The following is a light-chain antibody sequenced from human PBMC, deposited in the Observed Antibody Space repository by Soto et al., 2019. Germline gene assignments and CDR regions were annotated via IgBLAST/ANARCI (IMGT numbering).Light chain of an antibody. Sequence: QSVLTQPPSASGTPGQRVTISCSGSSSNIGSNYVYWYQQLPATAPKLLIYRNNQRPSGVPDRFSGSKSGTSASLAISGLRSEDEADYYCAAWDDSLSALFGGGTKLTVL. CDR2: RNN. V-gene: IGLV1-47*01. J-gene: IGLJ2*01. CDR3: AAWDDSLSAL. CDR1: SSNIGSNY.